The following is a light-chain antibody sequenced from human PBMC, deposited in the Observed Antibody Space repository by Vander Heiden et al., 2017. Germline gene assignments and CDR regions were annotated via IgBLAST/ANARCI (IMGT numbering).Light chain of an antibody. V-gene: IGKV4-1*01. J-gene: IGKJ1*01. CDR1: QSVLHSPNNKNS. CDR2: WAS. CDR3: QEYYNDGA. Sequence: IVMTQSPDSLAVSLGERATINCKSSQSVLHSPNNKNSLAWYQQKPGQPPKLLIYWASTRESGVPDRFSGSGSGTDFTLTISSLQAEDVAIYYCQEYYNDGAFGQGINVEIK.